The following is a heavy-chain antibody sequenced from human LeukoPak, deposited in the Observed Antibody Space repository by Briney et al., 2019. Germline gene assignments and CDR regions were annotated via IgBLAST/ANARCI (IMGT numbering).Heavy chain of an antibody. CDR3: ARDTARDWFDP. D-gene: IGHD2-21*02. CDR1: GGSISSGGYY. CDR2: IYHSGST. V-gene: IGHV4-30-2*01. J-gene: IGHJ5*02. Sequence: SETLSLTCTVSGGSISSGGYYWSWIRQPPGKGLEWIGYIYHSGSTYYNPSLKSRVTISVDRSKNQFSLKLSSVTAADTAVYYCARDTARDWFDPWGQGTLVTVSS.